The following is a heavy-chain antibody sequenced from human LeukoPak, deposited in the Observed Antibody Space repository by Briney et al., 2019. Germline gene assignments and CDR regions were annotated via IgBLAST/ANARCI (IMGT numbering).Heavy chain of an antibody. V-gene: IGHV3-48*04. D-gene: IGHD3-22*01. CDR3: ARGPAASGYYDSRGRYGYFDY. J-gene: IGHJ4*02. CDR1: GFTVSSNS. CDR2: ISSSGSTI. Sequence: GGSLRLSCTVSGFTVSSNSWSWVRQAPGKGLEWVSYISSSGSTIYYADSVKGRFTISRDNAKNSLYLQMNSLRAEDTAVYYCARGPAASGYYDSRGRYGYFDYWGQGTLVTVSS.